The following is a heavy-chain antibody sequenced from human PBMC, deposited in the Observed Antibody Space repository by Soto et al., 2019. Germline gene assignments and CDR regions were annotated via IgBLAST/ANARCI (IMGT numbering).Heavy chain of an antibody. J-gene: IGHJ5*02. CDR2: ISAYKGNT. D-gene: IGHD3-16*02. Sequence: GASVKVSCKASGYTFTSYGISWVRQAPGQGLEWMGWISAYKGNTNYAQRLQGRVTVTTDTSTSTAYMELRNLRSDDTAVYYCARDSTFGGVISSWFDPWGQGTLVAVSS. CDR3: ARDSTFGGVISSWFDP. CDR1: GYTFTSYG. V-gene: IGHV1-18*01.